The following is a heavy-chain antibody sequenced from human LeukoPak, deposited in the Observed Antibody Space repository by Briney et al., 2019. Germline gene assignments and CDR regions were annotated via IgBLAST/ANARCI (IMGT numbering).Heavy chain of an antibody. J-gene: IGHJ6*03. V-gene: IGHV1-2*02. D-gene: IGHD4-17*01. Sequence: GASVKVSCKASGYIFTGYYMHWVRQAPGQGLEWMGWINPNSGDTNYAQKFQGRVTMTRDTSISTAYMELSRLRSDDTAVYYCARVWVTTFSRYMDVWGKGTTVTVSS. CDR2: INPNSGDT. CDR3: ARVWVTTFSRYMDV. CDR1: GYIFTGYY.